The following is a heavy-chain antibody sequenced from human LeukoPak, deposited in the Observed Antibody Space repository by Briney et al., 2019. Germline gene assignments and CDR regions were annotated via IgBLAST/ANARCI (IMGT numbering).Heavy chain of an antibody. J-gene: IGHJ4*02. Sequence: SETLSLTCTVSRGSISSYYWSWIRQPPGKGLEWIGFIFYSGASNYNPSLKSRVTMSVDTSKNQFSLKLSSVTAADTAVYYCATQILLCHYYWGQGTLVTVSS. V-gene: IGHV4-59*08. CDR2: IFYSGAS. D-gene: IGHD2/OR15-2a*01. CDR3: ATQILLCHYY. CDR1: RGSISSYY.